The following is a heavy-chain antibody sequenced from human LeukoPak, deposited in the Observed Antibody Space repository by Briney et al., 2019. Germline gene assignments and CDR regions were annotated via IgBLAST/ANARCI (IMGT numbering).Heavy chain of an antibody. Sequence: GGSLRLSCAASGFTFRSYTMNWVRQAPGRGLEWVSSISSNSAYLYYADSVKGRFTISRDNSKNTLYLQMNSLRAEDTAVYYCAKEFVPAAILSYYYMDVWGKGTTVTVSS. CDR2: ISSNSAYL. CDR1: GFTFRSYT. J-gene: IGHJ6*03. V-gene: IGHV3-21*04. D-gene: IGHD2-2*01. CDR3: AKEFVPAAILSYYYMDV.